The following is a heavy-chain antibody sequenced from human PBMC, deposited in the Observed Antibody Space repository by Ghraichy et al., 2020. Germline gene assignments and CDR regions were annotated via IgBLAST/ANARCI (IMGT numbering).Heavy chain of an antibody. CDR3: AREIDQLRYFDS. V-gene: IGHV4-4*02. D-gene: IGHD2-2*01. Sequence: SETLSLTCAVSGDSILSYNWWSWVRQPPGKGLEWIGEIFHSGSTNYNPSLKSRITISLDKSKNQFSLKMTSVTAADTAVYYCAREIDQLRYFDSWGQGTLVTVSS. J-gene: IGHJ4*02. CDR1: GDSILSYNW. CDR2: IFHSGST.